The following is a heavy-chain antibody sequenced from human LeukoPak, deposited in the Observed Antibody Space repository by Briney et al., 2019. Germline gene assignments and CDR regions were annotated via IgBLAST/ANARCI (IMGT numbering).Heavy chain of an antibody. CDR2: TYYSGST. Sequence: SETLSLTCTVSGGSISSYYWSWIRQPPGKGLEWIGYTYYSGSTNYNPSLKSRVTISVDTSKNQFSLKLSSVTAADTAVYYCARVGPRYFDWLLSWGNWFDPWGQGTLVTASS. CDR3: ARVGPRYFDWLLSWGNWFDP. J-gene: IGHJ5*02. D-gene: IGHD3-9*01. V-gene: IGHV4-59*01. CDR1: GGSISSYY.